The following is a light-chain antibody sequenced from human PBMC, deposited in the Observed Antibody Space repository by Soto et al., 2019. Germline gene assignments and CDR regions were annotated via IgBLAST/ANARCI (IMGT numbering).Light chain of an antibody. CDR2: GAS. J-gene: IGKJ4*01. Sequence: DIQMTQSPSTLSASVGGRVTITCRASQSVGTWVAWYQQKPGKAPKLLIYGASNLESGVPSRFSGSGSGTEFTLTITTLQPDDFGTYYCQQANSFPLTFGAGTKVDIK. CDR1: QSVGTW. V-gene: IGKV1-5*01. CDR3: QQANSFPLT.